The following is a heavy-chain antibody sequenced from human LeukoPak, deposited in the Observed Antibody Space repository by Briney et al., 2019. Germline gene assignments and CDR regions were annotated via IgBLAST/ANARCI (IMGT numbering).Heavy chain of an antibody. D-gene: IGHD3-10*01. V-gene: IGHV5-51*01. Sequence: GESLKISCKGSGYSFTSYWIGWVRQMPGKGLEWMGIIYPGDSDTRYSPSFQGQVTISADKSISTAYLQWSSLKASDTAMYYCARLGVATMIRGVIPYFDYWGQGTLVTVSS. CDR3: ARLGVATMIRGVIPYFDY. J-gene: IGHJ4*02. CDR2: IYPGDSDT. CDR1: GYSFTSYW.